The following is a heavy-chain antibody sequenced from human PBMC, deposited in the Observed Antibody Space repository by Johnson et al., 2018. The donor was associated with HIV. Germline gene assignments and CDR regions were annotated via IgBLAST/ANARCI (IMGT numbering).Heavy chain of an antibody. J-gene: IGHJ3*02. D-gene: IGHD3-22*01. CDR3: ARRYHYENSVYYSDAFDI. Sequence: QVQLVESGGGVVQPGRSLRLSCAASGFTFSSYAMHWVRQAPGKGLEWVAVISYDGSNKYYADSVKGRFTISRDNSKNTLFLQIKSLGAEDKVVYYCARRYHYENSVYYSDAFDIWGQGTMVTVSS. CDR2: ISYDGSNK. CDR1: GFTFSSYA. V-gene: IGHV3-30*04.